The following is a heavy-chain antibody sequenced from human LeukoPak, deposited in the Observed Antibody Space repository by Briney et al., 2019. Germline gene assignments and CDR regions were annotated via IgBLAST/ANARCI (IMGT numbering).Heavy chain of an antibody. Sequence: GGSLRLSCAASGFTISRYNMNWVRQAPGKGLEWISYISSTGSPIYYADSVKGRFTISRDNAKNSLYLQMNSLRDEDTAVYYCARDPNSSGWFDYWRQGTLVTVSS. CDR1: GFTISRYN. CDR2: ISSTGSPI. J-gene: IGHJ4*02. V-gene: IGHV3-48*02. CDR3: ARDPNSSGWFDY. D-gene: IGHD6-19*01.